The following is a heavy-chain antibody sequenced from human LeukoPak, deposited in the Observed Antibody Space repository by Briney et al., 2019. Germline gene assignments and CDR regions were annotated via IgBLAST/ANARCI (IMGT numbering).Heavy chain of an antibody. CDR2: IYYSGST. D-gene: IGHD3-3*01. V-gene: IGHV4-39*01. J-gene: IGHJ4*02. Sequence: SETLSLPCTVSGGSISSSSYYWGWIRQPPGKGLEWIGSIYYSGSTYYNPSLKSRVTISVDTSKNQFSLKLSSVTAADTAVYYCASPYYDFWSGPPRPYYFDYWGQGTLVTVSS. CDR3: ASPYYDFWSGPPRPYYFDY. CDR1: GGSISSSSYY.